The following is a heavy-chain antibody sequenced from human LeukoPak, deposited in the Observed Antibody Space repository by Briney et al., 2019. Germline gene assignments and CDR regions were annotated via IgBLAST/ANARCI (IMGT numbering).Heavy chain of an antibody. CDR2: IYYSGST. Sequence: VWVRQPPGKGLEWIGSIYYSGSTNYNPSLKSRVTISVDTSKNQFSLKLSSVTAADTAVYYCARLIYYYGSGTYPDYWGQGTLVTVSS. J-gene: IGHJ4*02. CDR3: ARLIYYYGSGTYPDY. V-gene: IGHV4-39*01. D-gene: IGHD3-10*01.